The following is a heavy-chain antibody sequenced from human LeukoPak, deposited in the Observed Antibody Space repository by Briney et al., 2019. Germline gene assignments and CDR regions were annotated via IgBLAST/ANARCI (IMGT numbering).Heavy chain of an antibody. Sequence: GGSLRLSCAASRFTFSSYAMSWVRQAPGKGLEWVSSISYSGANTYYADSVKGRFTISRDNSKNTLYLQMNSLRAEDTAVYYCAKGYDVTTMDFWTDWGQGTLVTVSS. V-gene: IGHV3-23*01. CDR3: AKGYDVTTMDFWTD. J-gene: IGHJ4*02. CDR1: RFTFSSYA. CDR2: ISYSGANT. D-gene: IGHD5-18*01.